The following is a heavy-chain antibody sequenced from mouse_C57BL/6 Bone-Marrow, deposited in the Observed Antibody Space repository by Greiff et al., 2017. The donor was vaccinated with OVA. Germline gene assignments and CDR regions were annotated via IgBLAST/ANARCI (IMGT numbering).Heavy chain of an antibody. J-gene: IGHJ1*03. CDR1: GYSFTGSY. CDR3: ARLGLRNWYFDV. CDR2: INPSTGGT. D-gene: IGHD2-4*01. Sequence: EVQLQQSGPELVKPGASVKISCKASGYSFTGSYMHWVKQSSEKSLEWIGEINPSTGGTSYNQKFKGKATLTVDKSSSTAYMQLKSLTSEDSAVYYCARLGLRNWYFDVWGTGTTVTVSS. V-gene: IGHV1-43*01.